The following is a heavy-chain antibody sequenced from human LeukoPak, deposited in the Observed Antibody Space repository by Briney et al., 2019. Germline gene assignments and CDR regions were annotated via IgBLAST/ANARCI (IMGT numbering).Heavy chain of an antibody. CDR1: GGSFSGYY. J-gene: IGHJ4*02. V-gene: IGHV4-34*01. CDR3: AGHHPRNTVDF. CDR2: INHSGST. D-gene: IGHD2/OR15-2a*01. Sequence: SETLSLTCAVYGGSFSGYYWSWIRQPPGKGLEWIGEINHSGSTNYNPSLKSRVTISVDSSKNQFSLRLSSVTAADTAVYYCAGHHPRNTVDFWGQGTLVTVSS.